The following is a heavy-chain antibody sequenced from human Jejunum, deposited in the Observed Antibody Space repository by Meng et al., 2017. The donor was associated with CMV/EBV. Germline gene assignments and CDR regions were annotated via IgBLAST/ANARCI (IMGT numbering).Heavy chain of an antibody. J-gene: IGHJ4*02. V-gene: IGHV3-15*01. CDR1: W. CDR2: IKRKTDGGTR. Sequence: WMNWVRQAPGKGLEWVGRIKRKTDGGTRGYEAPVKGRFTISRDDSKNTLYLQMNSLETEDTAVYYCATGGYDVWSSFYTGYYFDYWGQGTPVTVSS. CDR3: ATGGYDVWSSFYTGYYFDY. D-gene: IGHD3-3*01.